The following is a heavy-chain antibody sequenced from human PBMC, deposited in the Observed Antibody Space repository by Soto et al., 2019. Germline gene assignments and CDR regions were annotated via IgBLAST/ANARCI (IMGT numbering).Heavy chain of an antibody. CDR3: TRGVRGVISSHYYGMDV. CDR2: IRSKAYGGTT. J-gene: IGHJ6*02. CDR1: GFTFGAYA. V-gene: IGHV3-49*05. Sequence: EVQLVESGGGLVKPGRSLRLSCTASGFTFGAYAMSWFRQAPGKGLEWVGFIRSKAYGGTTEYAASVKGRFTISRDDSKSIAYLQMNSLKTEDTAVYYCTRGVRGVISSHYYGMDVWGQGTTVTVSS. D-gene: IGHD3-10*01.